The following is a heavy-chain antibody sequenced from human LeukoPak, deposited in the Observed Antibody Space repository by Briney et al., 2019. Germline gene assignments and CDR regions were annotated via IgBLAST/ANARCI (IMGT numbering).Heavy chain of an antibody. Sequence: GGSLRLSCAASGFTFSSYAMSWVRQAPGKGLEWVSAISSSGGSTYYADSVKGRFTISRDNSKNTLYLQMNSLRAEDTAVYYCASTFWENYGDYVDYWGQGTLVTVSS. CDR3: ASTFWENYGDYVDY. D-gene: IGHD4-17*01. J-gene: IGHJ4*02. V-gene: IGHV3-23*01. CDR2: ISSSGGST. CDR1: GFTFSSYA.